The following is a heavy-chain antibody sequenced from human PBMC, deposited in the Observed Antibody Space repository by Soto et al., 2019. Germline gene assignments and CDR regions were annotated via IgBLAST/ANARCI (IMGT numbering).Heavy chain of an antibody. CDR3: ARDQHPGATQYYSGMDG. CDR1: GFTFSSYA. V-gene: IGHV3-30-3*01. J-gene: IGHJ6*04. D-gene: IGHD1-26*01. Sequence: LSLSCASSGFTFSSYAMHWGRQAPGKGLEWVAVISYDGSNKYYADSVKGRFTISRDNSKNTLYLQMNSLRAEDTAVYYCARDQHPGATQYYSGMDGSSKGTTVTVYS. CDR2: ISYDGSNK.